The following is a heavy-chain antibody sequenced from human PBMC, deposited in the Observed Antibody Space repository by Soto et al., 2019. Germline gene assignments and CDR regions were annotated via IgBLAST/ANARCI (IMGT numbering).Heavy chain of an antibody. V-gene: IGHV1-18*01. CDR2: ISAYNGNT. Sequence: QVQLVQSGAEVKKPGASVKVSCKASGYTFTSYGISWVRQAPGQGLEWMGWISAYNGNTNYAQKLQGRVTMTADTSTSTADMELRSLRSDDTAVYYCARDSSSSDYYYYYGMDVWGQGTTVTVSS. CDR1: GYTFTSYG. D-gene: IGHD6-6*01. CDR3: ARDSSSSDYYYYYGMDV. J-gene: IGHJ6*02.